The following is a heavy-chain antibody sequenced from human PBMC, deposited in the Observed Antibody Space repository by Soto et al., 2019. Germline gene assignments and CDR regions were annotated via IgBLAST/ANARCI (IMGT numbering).Heavy chain of an antibody. Sequence: PGGSLRLSCAASGFTLSDHYMSRIRQAPGKGLEWIGYSSNSGSFTRYADSVKGRFSISRDNAKSSLYLQVDSLRVEDTAVYHCAIGEWLSTSYFNFWGKGTLVTVSS. CDR3: AIGEWLSTSYFNF. D-gene: IGHD3-3*01. CDR1: GFTLSDHY. V-gene: IGHV3-11*03. CDR2: SSNSGSFT. J-gene: IGHJ4*02.